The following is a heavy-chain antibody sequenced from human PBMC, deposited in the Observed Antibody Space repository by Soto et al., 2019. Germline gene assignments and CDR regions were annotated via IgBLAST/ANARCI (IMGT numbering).Heavy chain of an antibody. CDR1: GYPFSSYG. J-gene: IGHJ4*02. Sequence: QVHLVQSAAEVKKPGASVTVSCKASGYPFSSYGITWVRQAPGQGLEWMGWTSAFYGNSTYSEKFQGRVTMTIDTSTSTACMDLTSLKSDGTAVYYCARLVVAGSPLDYWGQGTLVTVSS. D-gene: IGHD2-15*01. V-gene: IGHV1-18*04. CDR3: ARLVVAGSPLDY. CDR2: TSAFYGNS.